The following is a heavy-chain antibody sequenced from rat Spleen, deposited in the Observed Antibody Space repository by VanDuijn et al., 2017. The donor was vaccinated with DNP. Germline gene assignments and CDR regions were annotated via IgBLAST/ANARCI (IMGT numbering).Heavy chain of an antibody. Sequence: EVQLVESGGGLVQPGRSLKLSCAASGFTFSNYDMAWVRQAPKKGLEWVATISYDGSRTYYRDSVKGRFTISRDNAKSTLYLQRDSLRSEDTATYYCARQRADYFDYWGQGVMVTVSS. CDR2: ISYDGSRT. CDR1: GFTFSNYD. V-gene: IGHV5-7*01. CDR3: ARQRADYFDY. J-gene: IGHJ2*01.